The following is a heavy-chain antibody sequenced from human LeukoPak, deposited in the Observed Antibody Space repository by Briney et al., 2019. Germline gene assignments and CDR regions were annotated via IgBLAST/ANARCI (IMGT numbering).Heavy chain of an antibody. CDR2: ISSSSSYR. V-gene: IGHV3-11*06. CDR3: ARDPDGSYDFDY. D-gene: IGHD3-10*01. Sequence: GGSLRLSCAASGFTFSDYYMSWIRQAPGKGLEWVSYISSSSSYRSYADSVKGRFTISRDNAKNSLLLQMNSLRVEDTAVYYCARDPDGSYDFDYWGPGILVTVSS. J-gene: IGHJ4*02. CDR1: GFTFSDYY.